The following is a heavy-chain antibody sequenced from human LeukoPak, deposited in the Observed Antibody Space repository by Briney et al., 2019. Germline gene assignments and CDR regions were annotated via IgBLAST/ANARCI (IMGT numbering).Heavy chain of an antibody. D-gene: IGHD1-1*01. CDR2: IYISGST. Sequence: ASETLSLTCTVSGGSISSYYWSWIRQPAGKGLEWIGRIYISGSTNYNPSLKSRVIMSVDTSKNQFSLKLSSVTAADTAVYYCARDRGTWNDDGFDYWGQGTLVTVSS. V-gene: IGHV4-4*07. CDR1: GGSISSYY. CDR3: ARDRGTWNDDGFDY. J-gene: IGHJ4*02.